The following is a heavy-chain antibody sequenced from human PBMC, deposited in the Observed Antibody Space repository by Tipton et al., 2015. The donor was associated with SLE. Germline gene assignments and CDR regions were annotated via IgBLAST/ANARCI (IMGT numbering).Heavy chain of an antibody. Sequence: LSLTCAVYGGSFSGYYWSWVRQAPGKGLEWVAVIWADGINKYYADSVRGRFTVSRDNSKNTLYLQINSLRAADTAVYYCASTTTMTNYIDYWGQGTLVTVSS. CDR2: IWADGINK. J-gene: IGHJ4*02. CDR1: GGSFSGYY. D-gene: IGHD4-17*01. CDR3: ASTTTMTNYIDY. V-gene: IGHV3-33*08.